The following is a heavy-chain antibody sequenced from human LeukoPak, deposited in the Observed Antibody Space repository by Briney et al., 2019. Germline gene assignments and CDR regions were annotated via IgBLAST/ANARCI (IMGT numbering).Heavy chain of an antibody. CDR1: GDSISSYY. CDR3: ASLVPRGTTVTKEFWFDP. V-gene: IGHV4-59*01. J-gene: IGHJ5*02. D-gene: IGHD4-17*01. CDR2: IHYSGNT. Sequence: SETLSLTCTVSGDSISSYYWSWIRQPPGKGLEWIGYIHYSGNTYYNPSLRSRVTMSLDTSENQFSLKLSSVTAADTAVYFCASLVPRGTTVTKEFWFDPWGQGTLVTVSS.